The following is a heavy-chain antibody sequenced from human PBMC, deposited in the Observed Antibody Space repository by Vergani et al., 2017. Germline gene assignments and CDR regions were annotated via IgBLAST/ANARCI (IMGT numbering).Heavy chain of an antibody. D-gene: IGHD5-12*01. Sequence: EVQLLESGGSLKQPGGSVRLSCAASGFTFSTYAMHWVRQAPGKGLEWVSALTGGGRSTYYADSFKGRFIISRDNSRDTLYLQMNSLRPEDTSTYYCVKDAGGYENFFDSWGQGTPVTVSS. CDR2: LTGGGRST. J-gene: IGHJ4*02. CDR1: GFTFSTYA. CDR3: VKDAGGYENFFDS. V-gene: IGHV3-23*01.